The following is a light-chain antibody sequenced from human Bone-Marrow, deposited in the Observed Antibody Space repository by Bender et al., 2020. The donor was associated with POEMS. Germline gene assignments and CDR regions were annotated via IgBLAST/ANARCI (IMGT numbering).Light chain of an antibody. CDR1: SSAITNFNY. J-gene: IGLJ1*01. Sequence: QSALTQPASVSGSPGQSITISCTATSSAITNFNYVSWYQQSPTKAPKLLIYEGNNRPSGVSSRFSGSKSDNAASLTISGLQAEDEADYYCGSFSGSSSYDFGTGTKVTVL. CDR3: GSFSGSSSYD. V-gene: IGLV2-14*03. CDR2: EGN.